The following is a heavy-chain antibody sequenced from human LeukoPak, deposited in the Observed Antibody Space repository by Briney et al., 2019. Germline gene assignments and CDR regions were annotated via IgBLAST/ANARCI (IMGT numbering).Heavy chain of an antibody. D-gene: IGHD3-16*01. V-gene: IGHV3-21*01. J-gene: IGHJ5*01. CDR1: GFSFSLYS. CDR2: ISGDSSGNYI. Sequence: PGGSLRLSCVASGFSFSLYSMNWVRQAPGKGLEWVSTISGDSSGNYIDYADSVKGRFTISRDNAKNSVFLQMNGLRDDDTAVYYCRREGGVGSWGQGTLVSVSS. CDR3: RREGGVGS.